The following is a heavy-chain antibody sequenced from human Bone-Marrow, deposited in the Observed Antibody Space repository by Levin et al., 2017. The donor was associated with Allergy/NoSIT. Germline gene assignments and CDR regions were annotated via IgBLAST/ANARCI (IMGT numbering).Heavy chain of an antibody. J-gene: IGHJ4*02. CDR2: IYTSGDT. D-gene: IGHD6-13*01. V-gene: IGHV4-61*02. CDR1: GASISGGSYY. CDR3: ARDSGFSSILDS. Sequence: SQTLSLTCTVSGASISGGSYYWTWIRQPAGKGLEWIGRIYTSGDTNYSPSPKSRVSISFDRSNNHFSLKVTSVTAADTAMYYCARDSGFSSILDSWGQGTLVTVSS.